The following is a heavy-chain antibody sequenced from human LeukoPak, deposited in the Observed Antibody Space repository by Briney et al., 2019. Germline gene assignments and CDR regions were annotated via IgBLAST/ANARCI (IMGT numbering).Heavy chain of an antibody. D-gene: IGHD5-24*01. Sequence: SGGSLRLSCAASGFTFNNYNMNLVRQAPGKGLEWVSSISSSSSYIYYADSVKGRFTISRDNAKNSLYLQMNSLRVEDTAVYYCARDRDFDYWGQGTLVTVSS. V-gene: IGHV3-21*01. CDR2: ISSSSSYI. CDR1: GFTFNNYN. J-gene: IGHJ4*02. CDR3: ARDRDFDY.